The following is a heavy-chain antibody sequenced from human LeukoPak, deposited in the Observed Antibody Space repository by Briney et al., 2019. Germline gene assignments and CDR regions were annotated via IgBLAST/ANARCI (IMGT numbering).Heavy chain of an antibody. Sequence: GGSLRLSCAASGFTFSSYTMNWVRQAPGKGLEWVSSISSSSTYIYYADSVRGRFTISRDNAKKSLFLQMNSLRAEDTAVYYCARDGCATFDYWGQGTLVTVSS. CDR3: ARDGCATFDY. CDR1: GFTFSSYT. CDR2: ISSSSTYI. J-gene: IGHJ4*02. V-gene: IGHV3-21*01. D-gene: IGHD2-15*01.